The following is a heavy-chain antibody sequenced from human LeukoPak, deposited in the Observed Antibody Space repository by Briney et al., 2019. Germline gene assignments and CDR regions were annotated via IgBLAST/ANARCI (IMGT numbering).Heavy chain of an antibody. CDR2: IYYSGST. Sequence: SETLSLTCTVSGGSISSYYWSWIRQPPGKGLEWIGYIYYSGSTNYNPSLKSRVTISVDTSKNQFSLKLSSVTAADTAVYYCARLNPHAFDIWGQGTMVTVSS. CDR3: ARLNPHAFDI. CDR1: GGSISSYY. V-gene: IGHV4-59*01. J-gene: IGHJ3*02.